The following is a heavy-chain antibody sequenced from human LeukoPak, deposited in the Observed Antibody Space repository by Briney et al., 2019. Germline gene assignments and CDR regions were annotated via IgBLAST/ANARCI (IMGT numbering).Heavy chain of an antibody. CDR1: GFTFDDYA. D-gene: IGHD1-1*01. J-gene: IGHJ4*02. Sequence: PGGSLRLSCAASGFTFDDYAMHWVRQAPGKGLEWVSLISEDGGSTYYADSVKGRFTISRDNSKNSLYLQMNSLRTEDTALYYCAKDIVRMEEGDYFDYWGQGTLVTVSS. CDR2: ISEDGGST. V-gene: IGHV3-43*02. CDR3: AKDIVRMEEGDYFDY.